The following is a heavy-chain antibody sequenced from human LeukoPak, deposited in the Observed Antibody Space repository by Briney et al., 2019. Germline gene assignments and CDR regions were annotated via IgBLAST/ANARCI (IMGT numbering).Heavy chain of an antibody. CDR3: ARDLLTTVTTDY. CDR1: GFTFSSYG. CDR2: IWYDGSNK. V-gene: IGHV3-33*01. Sequence: HPGRSLRLSCAASGFTFSSYGMHWVRQAPGKGLEWVAVIWYDGSNKYYADSVKGRFTISRDNAKNSLYLQMNSLRDEDTAVYYCARDLLTTVTTDYWGQGTLVTVSS. J-gene: IGHJ4*02. D-gene: IGHD4-17*01.